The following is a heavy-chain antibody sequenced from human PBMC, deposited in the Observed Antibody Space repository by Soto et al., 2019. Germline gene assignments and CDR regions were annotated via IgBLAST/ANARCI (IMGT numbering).Heavy chain of an antibody. J-gene: IGHJ3*02. Sequence: PGGSLRLSCAASGFTFSSYAMSWVRQAPGKGLEWVSGISGSGGTTYYADSVKGRFTISSDNSKNTLYLQMNSLRAEDTAVYYCAKDPDYGDYGDAFDIWGQGTMVTVSS. CDR1: GFTFSSYA. CDR3: AKDPDYGDYGDAFDI. CDR2: ISGSGGTT. V-gene: IGHV3-23*01. D-gene: IGHD4-17*01.